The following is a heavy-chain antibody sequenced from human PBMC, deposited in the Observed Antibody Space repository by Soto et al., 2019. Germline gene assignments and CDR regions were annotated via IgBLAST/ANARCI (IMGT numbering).Heavy chain of an antibody. Sequence: QVQLQESGPGLLKPSETLSLTCTVSSGSINENYYWNWIRPSPGKGLEWIGYVFHTGTTNYNPSLESRVTLSTSTSKNQFSLTLTSLAASDTAIYYCARAPISPPLRTFDVWGPGTMVIVSS. CDR1: SGSINENYY. CDR2: VFHTGTT. CDR3: ARAPISPPLRTFDV. V-gene: IGHV4-59*01. J-gene: IGHJ3*01.